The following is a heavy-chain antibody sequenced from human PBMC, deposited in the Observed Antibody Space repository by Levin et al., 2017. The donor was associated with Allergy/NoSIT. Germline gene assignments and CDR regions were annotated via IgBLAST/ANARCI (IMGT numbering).Heavy chain of an antibody. V-gene: IGHV5-10-1*01. Sequence: PGGSLRLSCKGSGYSFTSYWISWVRQMPGKGLEWMGRIDPSDSYTNYSPSFQGHVTISTDKSISTAYLQWTSLKASDTAMYYCARHQDNCSGGNCYSRAFDYWGQGTLVTVSS. CDR3: ARHQDNCSGGNCYSRAFDY. CDR2: IDPSDSYT. D-gene: IGHD2-15*01. CDR1: GYSFTSYW. J-gene: IGHJ4*02.